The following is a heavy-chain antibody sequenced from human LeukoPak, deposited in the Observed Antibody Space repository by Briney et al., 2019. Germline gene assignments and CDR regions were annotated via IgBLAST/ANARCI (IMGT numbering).Heavy chain of an antibody. Sequence: GGSLRLSCAASGFTFDDYTMHCVRQAPGKGLEWVSLISWDGGSTYYADSVKGRFIISRDNSKNSLYLQMNSLRTEDTALYYCAKDLRGHNPMGYCMDVWGKGTTVTVSS. CDR1: GFTFDDYT. J-gene: IGHJ6*03. V-gene: IGHV3-43*01. D-gene: IGHD1-14*01. CDR2: ISWDGGST. CDR3: AKDLRGHNPMGYCMDV.